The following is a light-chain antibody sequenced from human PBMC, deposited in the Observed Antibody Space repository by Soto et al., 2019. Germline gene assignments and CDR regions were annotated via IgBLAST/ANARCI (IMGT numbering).Light chain of an antibody. CDR2: EVS. V-gene: IGLV2-14*01. Sequence: QSALTQPASVSGSPGQSITISCTGASSDIGGYNYVSWYLQYPGNAPKVMIYEVSSRPSGVSNRFSGSKSGNTASLIISGLQAEHEADYYCSSFTRTSTLFVFGTGTKLTVL. CDR1: SSDIGGYNY. CDR3: SSFTRTSTLFV. J-gene: IGLJ1*01.